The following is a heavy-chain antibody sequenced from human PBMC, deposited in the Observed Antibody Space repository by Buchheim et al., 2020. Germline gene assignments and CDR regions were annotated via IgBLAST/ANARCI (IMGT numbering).Heavy chain of an antibody. Sequence: QVQLQESGPGLVKPSGTLSLTCAVSGDSTTSSHWWSWVRQPPGKGLEWIGEIYRSGSTYYNPSLKSRVTLSVDKSKNQLSLILSSVTAADTAVYYCARAKYGDDFDYWGQGTL. CDR3: ARAKYGDDFDY. D-gene: IGHD4-17*01. J-gene: IGHJ4*02. CDR2: IYRSGST. V-gene: IGHV4-4*02. CDR1: GDSTTSSHW.